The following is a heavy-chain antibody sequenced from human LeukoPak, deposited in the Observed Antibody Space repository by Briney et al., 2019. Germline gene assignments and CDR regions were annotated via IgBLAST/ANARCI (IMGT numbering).Heavy chain of an antibody. CDR1: GFTFSSYG. CDR2: ISYDGGNE. J-gene: IGHJ3*02. V-gene: IGHV3-30*18. CDR3: AKVSTTVTTLGAFDI. D-gene: IGHD4-17*01. Sequence: PGGSLRLSCAASGFTFSSYGMHWVRQAPGKGLEWVAVISYDGGNEYYADSVKGRFTISRDNSKNTLYLQMNSLRAEDTAVYYCAKVSTTVTTLGAFDIWGQGTMVTVSS.